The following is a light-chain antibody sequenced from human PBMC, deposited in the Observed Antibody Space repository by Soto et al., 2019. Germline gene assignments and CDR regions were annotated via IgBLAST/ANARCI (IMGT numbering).Light chain of an antibody. V-gene: IGKV3-20*01. CDR3: QQFGNSPYT. CDR1: QSVSSSY. CDR2: GAS. Sequence: EIVLTQSPGTLSLSPGERATLSCRASQSVSSSYLAWYQQKPGQTPRLLIYGASSRATGIPDRFSGSGSGTDFTLTISRLEPEDFAVYYCQQFGNSPYTFGQGTMVDIK. J-gene: IGKJ2*01.